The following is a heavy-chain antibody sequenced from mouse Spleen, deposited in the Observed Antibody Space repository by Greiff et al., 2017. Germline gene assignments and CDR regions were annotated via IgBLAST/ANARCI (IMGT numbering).Heavy chain of an antibody. V-gene: IGHV5-9-3*01. Sequence: EVKLMESGGGLVKPGGSLKLSCAASGFTFSSYAMSWVRQTPEKRLEWVATISSGGSYTYYPDSVKGRFTISRDNAKNTLYLQMSSLRSEDTAMYYCARHDKAAWFAYWGQGTLVTVSA. CDR2: ISSGGSYT. CDR1: GFTFSSYA. J-gene: IGHJ3*01. CDR3: ARHDKAAWFAY.